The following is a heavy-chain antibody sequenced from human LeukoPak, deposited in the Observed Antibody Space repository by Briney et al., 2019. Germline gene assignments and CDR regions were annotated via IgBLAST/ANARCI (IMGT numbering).Heavy chain of an antibody. D-gene: IGHD3-9*01. CDR2: ISSSSTI. Sequence: PGGSLRLSCAASGFTFSSYSMNWVRQAPGKGLEWVSYISSSSTIYYADSVKGRFTISRDNAKNSLYLQMNSLRAEDTAVYYCASGVYYDILTGYLDYWGQGTLVTVSS. CDR1: GFTFSSYS. V-gene: IGHV3-48*04. CDR3: ASGVYYDILTGYLDY. J-gene: IGHJ4*02.